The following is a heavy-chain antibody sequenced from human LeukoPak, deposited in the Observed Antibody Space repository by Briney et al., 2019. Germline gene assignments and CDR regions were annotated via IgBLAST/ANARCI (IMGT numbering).Heavy chain of an antibody. J-gene: IGHJ4*02. CDR3: ARLFYAYGDYGDPGHFDY. V-gene: IGHV4-39*01. CDR1: GGSFSGYY. CDR2: IYYSGST. D-gene: IGHD4-17*01. Sequence: SETLSLTCAVSGGSFSGYYWGWIRQPPGKGLEWIGSIYYSGSTYYNPSLKSRVTISVDTSKNQFSLKLSSVTAADTAVYYCARLFYAYGDYGDPGHFDYWGQGTLVTVSS.